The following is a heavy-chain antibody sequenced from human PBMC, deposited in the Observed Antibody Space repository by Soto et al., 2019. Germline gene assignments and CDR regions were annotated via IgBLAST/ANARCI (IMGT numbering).Heavy chain of an antibody. CDR3: AREWSGTYCGGDCYSL. CDR2: IIPIFGTA. Sequence: QVQLVQSGAEVKKPGSSVKVSCKASGGTFSSYAISWVRQAPGQGLEWMGGIIPIFGTANYAQKFQGRVTITADESTSTADMELSSLRAEDTAVYYCAREWSGTYCGGDCYSLWGQGTLVTVSS. J-gene: IGHJ4*02. D-gene: IGHD2-21*02. CDR1: GGTFSSYA. V-gene: IGHV1-69*01.